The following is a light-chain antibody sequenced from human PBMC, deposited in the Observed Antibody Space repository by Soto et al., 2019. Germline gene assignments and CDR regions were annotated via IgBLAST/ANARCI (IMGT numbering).Light chain of an antibody. J-gene: IGKJ1*01. CDR2: AAS. V-gene: IGKV1-5*01. CDR3: QQYNSYPWT. CDR1: QSISSY. Sequence: DIQMTQFSSSLSASAGDRVTITCRASQSISSYLNWYQQKPGKAPKLLIDAASSLQSGVPSRFSGSGSGTEFTLTISGLQPDDFATYYCQQYNSYPWTCGQGTKVDIK.